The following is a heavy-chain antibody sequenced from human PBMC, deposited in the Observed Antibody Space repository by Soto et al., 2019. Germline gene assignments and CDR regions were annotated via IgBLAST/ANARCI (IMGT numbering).Heavy chain of an antibody. Sequence: SETLSLTCSVSGDSISTVDYFWAWIRQPPGQALEYIGYIYKSTTTCYNPSFESRVAISLDTSKSQFSLTVTSVTAADTAVYFCARGRYCLTGRCFPNWFDSWGQGTLVTVSS. CDR2: IYKSTTT. V-gene: IGHV4-30-4*01. D-gene: IGHD2-15*01. CDR1: GDSISTVDYF. J-gene: IGHJ5*01. CDR3: ARGRYCLTGRCFPNWFDS.